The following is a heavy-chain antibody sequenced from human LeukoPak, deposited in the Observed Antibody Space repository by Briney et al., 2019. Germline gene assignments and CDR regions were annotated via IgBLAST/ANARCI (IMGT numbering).Heavy chain of an antibody. CDR2: INPNSDFT. D-gene: IGHD2-15*01. V-gene: IGHV1-2*02. CDR1: GYTFTGYY. J-gene: IGHJ4*02. CDR3: ARAISGGSPITASDY. Sequence: SVKVSCKASGYTFTGYYMHWVRQAPGQGLEWMGWINPNSDFTNFAQNFQGRVTMTSDTSISTAYMELSRLRSDDTAVYYCARAISGGSPITASDYWGQGTLVTVSS.